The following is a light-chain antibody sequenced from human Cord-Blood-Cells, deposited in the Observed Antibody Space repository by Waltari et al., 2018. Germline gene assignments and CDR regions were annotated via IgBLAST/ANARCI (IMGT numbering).Light chain of an antibody. V-gene: IGLV2-14*03. CDR1: SSDVGGSNY. CDR2: DVS. J-gene: IGLJ3*02. CDR3: SSYTSSSTWV. Sequence: QSALTQPASVSGSPGQSITISCTGTSSDVGGSNYVSWYQQHPGKAPKLMIYDVSNRPPGVSNRYSGSKSGNTASLTISGLQAEDEADYYCSSYTSSSTWVFGGGTKLTVL.